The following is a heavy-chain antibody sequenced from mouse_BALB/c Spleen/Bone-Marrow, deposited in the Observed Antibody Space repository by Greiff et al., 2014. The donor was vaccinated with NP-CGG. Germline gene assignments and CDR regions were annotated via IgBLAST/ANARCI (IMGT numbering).Heavy chain of an antibody. Sequence: QVQLKESGAELMKPGASAKISCKATGYTFSSYWIEWVKQRPGHGLEWIGEILPGSGSTDYNERFKGKATFAADTSSNTAYMQLSSLTSEDSAVYYCTRSSGSSTSWFAYWGQGTLVTVSA. J-gene: IGHJ3*01. CDR1: GYTFSSYW. D-gene: IGHD1-1*01. CDR2: ILPGSGST. V-gene: IGHV1-9*01. CDR3: TRSSGSSTSWFAY.